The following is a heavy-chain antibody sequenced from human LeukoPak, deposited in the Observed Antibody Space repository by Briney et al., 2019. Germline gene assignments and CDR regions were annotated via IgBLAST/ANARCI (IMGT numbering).Heavy chain of an antibody. CDR2: ISKDGSNK. V-gene: IGHV3-30*03. CDR1: GFTFNNYG. J-gene: IGHJ4*02. CDR3: ARDTTVTPDY. Sequence: GGFLRLSCAASGFTFNNYGMHWVRQAPGKGLEWVAVISKDGSNKYYEDSVKGRFTISRDNSKHTLYLQMNSLSGEDTAVYYCARDTTVTPDYWGQGTLVTVSS. D-gene: IGHD4-17*01.